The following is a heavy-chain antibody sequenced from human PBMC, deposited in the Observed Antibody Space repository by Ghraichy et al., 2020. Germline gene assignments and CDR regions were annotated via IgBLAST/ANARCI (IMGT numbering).Heavy chain of an antibody. Sequence: GESLNISCAGSGFDFGNRWMNWVRQAPGRGLEWVAIIKSDGSDKYYVDSVKGRFTISRDNAKNSAYLQMNSLRVEDTADYYCMSGGGYWGQGTRVTVSS. V-gene: IGHV3-7*03. D-gene: IGHD3-10*01. CDR2: IKSDGSDK. CDR3: MSGGGY. CDR1: GFDFGNRW. J-gene: IGHJ4*02.